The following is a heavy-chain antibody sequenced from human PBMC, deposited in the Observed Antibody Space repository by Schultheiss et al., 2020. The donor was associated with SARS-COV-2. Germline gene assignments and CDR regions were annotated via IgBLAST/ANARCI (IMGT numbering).Heavy chain of an antibody. Sequence: GGSLRLSCAASGFTFSSYAMHWVRQAPGKGLEWVAVISYDGSNKYYADSVKGRFTISRDNAKNSLYLQMNSLRAEDTAVYYCADFSSSWYWGAGYWGQGTLVTVSS. J-gene: IGHJ4*02. CDR3: ADFSSSWYWGAGY. D-gene: IGHD6-13*01. CDR2: ISYDGSNK. CDR1: GFTFSSYA. V-gene: IGHV3-30*04.